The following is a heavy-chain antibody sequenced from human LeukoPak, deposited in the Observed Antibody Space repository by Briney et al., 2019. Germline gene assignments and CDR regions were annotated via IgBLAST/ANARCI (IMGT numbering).Heavy chain of an antibody. CDR2: IYYSGST. CDR1: GGSISSYY. V-gene: IGHV4-59*01. J-gene: IGHJ6*03. CDR3: ARVPAGSYDYYYMDV. D-gene: IGHD3-10*01. Sequence: SETLSLTCTVSGGSISSYYWSWIRRPPGKGLEWIGYIYYSGSTNYNPSLKSRVTISVDTSKNQFSLKLSSVTAADTAVYYCARVPAGSYDYYYMDVWGKGTTVTVSS.